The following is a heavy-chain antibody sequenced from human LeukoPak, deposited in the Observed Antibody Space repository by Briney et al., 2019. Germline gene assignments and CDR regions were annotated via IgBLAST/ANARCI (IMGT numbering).Heavy chain of an antibody. J-gene: IGHJ4*02. CDR2: FYSGGST. D-gene: IGHD3-10*01. CDR1: GYTFSRNY. CDR3: ARDSHYHGSGSLIFDY. Sequence: GGSVTLFCAASGYTFSRNYMSWVRRAPGKGLEGVTVFYSGGSTYFADSVKGRFTISRDNSKNTLYLQMNSLRAEDTAVYYCARDSHYHGSGSLIFDYWGQGTLVTVSS. V-gene: IGHV3-53*01.